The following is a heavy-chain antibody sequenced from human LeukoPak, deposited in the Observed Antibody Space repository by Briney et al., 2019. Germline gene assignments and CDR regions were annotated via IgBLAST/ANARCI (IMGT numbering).Heavy chain of an antibody. D-gene: IGHD6-6*01. CDR2: TRNKANSYTT. J-gene: IGHJ4*02. CDR3: ASSGPSIAARVFDY. Sequence: GGSLRLSCAASGFTFSDHYMDWVRQAPGKGLEWVGRTRNKANSYTTEYAASVKGRFTISRDDSKNSLYLQMNSLKTEDTAVYYCASSGPSIAARVFDYWGQGTLVTVSS. CDR1: GFTFSDHY. V-gene: IGHV3-72*01.